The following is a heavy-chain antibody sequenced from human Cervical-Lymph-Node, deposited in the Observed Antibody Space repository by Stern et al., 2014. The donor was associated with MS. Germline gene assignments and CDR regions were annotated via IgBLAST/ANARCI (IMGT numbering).Heavy chain of an antibody. J-gene: IGHJ5*02. CDR2: MNPNSGKT. CDR1: GYTFTSYE. CDR3: APRGNYDGPYGFYFSPPSGP. V-gene: IGHV1-8*01. D-gene: IGHD3-22*01. Sequence: QDQLVQSGAEVKKPGASVKVSCKASGYTFTSYEINWVRQTAGQGLEWMGWMNPNSGKTGYALNFQDRVTMTRDTSTRTAYMELSSPGFEGPAVYFCAPRGNYDGPYGFYFSPPSGPWGQGTLVTVSS.